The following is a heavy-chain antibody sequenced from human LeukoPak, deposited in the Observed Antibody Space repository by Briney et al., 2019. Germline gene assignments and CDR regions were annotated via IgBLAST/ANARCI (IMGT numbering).Heavy chain of an antibody. CDR2: INWNGGST. J-gene: IGHJ4*02. Sequence: GGSLRLSCAASGFTFDDYGMSWVRQAPGKGLEWVSGINWNGGSTGYVDSVKGRFTISRDNAKNSLYLQMNSLRAEDTALYHCARVKAMVRGVIPREFDYWGQGTLVTVSS. V-gene: IGHV3-20*01. CDR3: ARVKAMVRGVIPREFDY. CDR1: GFTFDDYG. D-gene: IGHD3-10*01.